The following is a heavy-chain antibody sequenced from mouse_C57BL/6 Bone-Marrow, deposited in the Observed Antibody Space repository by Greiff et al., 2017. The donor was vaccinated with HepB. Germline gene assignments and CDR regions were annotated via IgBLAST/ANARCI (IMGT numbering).Heavy chain of an antibody. CDR3: TRGARFTTVVNYAMDY. J-gene: IGHJ4*01. CDR1: GYTFTSYW. Sequence: EVKLEESGTVLARPGASVKMSCKTSGYTFTSYWMHWVKQRPGQGLEWIGAIYPGNSDTSYNQKFKGKAKLTAVTSASTAYMALSSLTNEDSAVYYCTRGARFTTVVNYAMDYWGQGTSVTVSS. D-gene: IGHD1-1*01. V-gene: IGHV1-5*01. CDR2: IYPGNSDT.